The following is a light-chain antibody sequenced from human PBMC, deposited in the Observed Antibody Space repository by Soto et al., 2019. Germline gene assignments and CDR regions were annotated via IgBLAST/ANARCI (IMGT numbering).Light chain of an antibody. CDR3: QQYVTSPLT. V-gene: IGKV3-20*01. CDR2: GVS. Sequence: EIVLTQSPGTLSLSPGERATLSCRASQSVSSYLAWYQQKPGQAPRLLIYGVSSRATGIPGRFSGSGSGTDFTLTISRLEPEDFAVYYCQQYVTSPLTFGGGTKVDIK. CDR1: QSVSSY. J-gene: IGKJ4*01.